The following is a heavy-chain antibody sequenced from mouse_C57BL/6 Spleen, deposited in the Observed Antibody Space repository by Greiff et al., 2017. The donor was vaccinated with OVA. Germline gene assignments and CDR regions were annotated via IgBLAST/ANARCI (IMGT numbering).Heavy chain of an antibody. CDR1: GYTFTDYT. Sequence: VQLKQSGPELVKPGASVKMSCKASGYTFTDYTMHWVKQSHGKSLEWIGYINPNNGGTSYNQKFKGKATLTVNKSSSTAYMELRSLTSEDSAVYYCASRDGNYVWCAYWGQGTLVTVSA. J-gene: IGHJ3*01. D-gene: IGHD2-1*01. CDR3: ASRDGNYVWCAY. V-gene: IGHV1-22*01. CDR2: INPNNGGT.